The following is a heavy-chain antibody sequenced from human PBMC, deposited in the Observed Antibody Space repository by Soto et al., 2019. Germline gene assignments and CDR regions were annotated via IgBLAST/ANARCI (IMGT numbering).Heavy chain of an antibody. J-gene: IGHJ4*02. Sequence: QVQLVESGGGVVQPGRSLRLSCAASGFTFSSYGMHWVRQAPGKGLEWVAVIWYDGSNKYYADSVKGRFTISRDNSKNTLYLQMNSLRAEDTAVYYCARAPFGRVAGHFAYWGQGTLVTVSS. CDR1: GFTFSSYG. CDR2: IWYDGSNK. D-gene: IGHD6-19*01. V-gene: IGHV3-33*01. CDR3: ARAPFGRVAGHFAY.